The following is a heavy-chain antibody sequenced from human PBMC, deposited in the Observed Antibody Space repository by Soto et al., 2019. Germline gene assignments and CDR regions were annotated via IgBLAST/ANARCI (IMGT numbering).Heavy chain of an antibody. D-gene: IGHD3-22*01. CDR1: GFMFSSYS. J-gene: IGHJ4*02. CDR3: ATMNGYFEY. Sequence: PGWSLRLSCADSGFMFSSYSMSWVRQTPGKGLEWVAAITATGDRTYYADSVTGRFTISRDNSKKTHYLQMTSLRAEDTAMYYCATMNGYFEYWGQGTPVTGSS. V-gene: IGHV3-23*01. CDR2: ITATGDRT.